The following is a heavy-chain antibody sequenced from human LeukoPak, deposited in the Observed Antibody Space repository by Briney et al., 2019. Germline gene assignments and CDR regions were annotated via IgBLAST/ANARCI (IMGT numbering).Heavy chain of an antibody. Sequence: SETLSLTCAVYGGSFSGYYWSWIRQPPGKGLEWIGEINHSGSTNYNPSLKSRVTISVDTSKNQFSLKLSSVTAADTAVYYCARSSSGYYDWGQGTLVTVSS. CDR1: GGSFSGYY. V-gene: IGHV4-34*01. D-gene: IGHD3-22*01. CDR2: INHSGST. J-gene: IGHJ4*02. CDR3: ARSSSGYYD.